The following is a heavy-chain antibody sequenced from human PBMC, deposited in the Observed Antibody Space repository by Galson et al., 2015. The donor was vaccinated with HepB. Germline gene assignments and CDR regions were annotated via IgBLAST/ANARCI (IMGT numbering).Heavy chain of an antibody. CDR3: ARTPPGHPSPYFDY. CDR2: INAGNGNT. J-gene: IGHJ4*02. CDR1: GYTFTSYA. Sequence: SVKVSCKASGYTFTSYAMHWVRQAPGQRLEWMGWINAGNGNTRYSQKFQGRVTITRDTSASTAYMELSSLRSEDTAVYYCARTPPGHPSPYFDYWGQGTLVTVSS. V-gene: IGHV1-3*01.